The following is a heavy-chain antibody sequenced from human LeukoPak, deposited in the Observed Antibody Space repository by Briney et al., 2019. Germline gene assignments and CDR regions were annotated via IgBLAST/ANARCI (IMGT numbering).Heavy chain of an antibody. CDR2: IYYSGST. V-gene: IGHV4-31*03. CDR3: ARVRSAQLYNWFDP. J-gene: IGHJ5*02. CDR1: GGSISSGGYY. D-gene: IGHD3-3*01. Sequence: SETLSLTCTVSGGSISSGGYYWSWIRQHPGKGLEWIGYIYYSGSTYYNPSLKSRVTISVDTSKNQFSLKLSSVTAADTAVYYCARVRSAQLYNWFDPLGQGTLVTVSS.